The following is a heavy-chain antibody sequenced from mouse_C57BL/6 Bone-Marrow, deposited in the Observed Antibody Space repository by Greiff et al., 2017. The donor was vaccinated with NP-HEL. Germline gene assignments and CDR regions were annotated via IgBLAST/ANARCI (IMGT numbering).Heavy chain of an antibody. CDR1: GYSITSGYY. Sequence: EVKLVESGPGLVKPSQSLSLTCSVTGYSITSGYYWNWIRQFPGNKLEWMGYISYDGSNNYNPSLKNRISITRDTSKNQFFLKLNSVTTEDTATYYCARAPPFITTVVATDYWGQGTTLTVSS. J-gene: IGHJ2*01. D-gene: IGHD1-1*01. CDR3: ARAPPFITTVVATDY. CDR2: ISYDGSN. V-gene: IGHV3-6*01.